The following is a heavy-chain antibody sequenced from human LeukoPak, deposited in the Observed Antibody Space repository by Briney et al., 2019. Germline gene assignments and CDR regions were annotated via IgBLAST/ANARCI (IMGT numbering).Heavy chain of an antibody. D-gene: IGHD3-3*01. V-gene: IGHV3-7*05. CDR1: GFTFSSYW. CDR3: ARDFWSGYYPNY. Sequence: GGSLRLSCAASGFTFSSYWMSWVRQAPGKGLEWVANIKQDGSEKYYVDSVKGRFTISRDNSKNTLYLQMNSLRAEDTAVYYCARDFWSGYYPNYWGQGTLVTVSS. CDR2: IKQDGSEK. J-gene: IGHJ4*02.